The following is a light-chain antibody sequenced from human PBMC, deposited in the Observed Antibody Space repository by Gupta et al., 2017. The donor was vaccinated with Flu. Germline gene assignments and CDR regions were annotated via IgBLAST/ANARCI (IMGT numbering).Light chain of an antibody. J-gene: IGLJ3*02. Sequence: VTIVRSGYCNYIAGNNLVSWYQQHPGSTPRLLFYGVSRRPSGVPPRFSGSKSVNTAFLTASGLQGYEEAAYYCMSYTGNNEFAVFGGGTSLTVL. CDR2: GVS. CDR1: CNYIAGNNL. V-gene: IGLV2-8*01. CDR3: MSYTGNNEFAV.